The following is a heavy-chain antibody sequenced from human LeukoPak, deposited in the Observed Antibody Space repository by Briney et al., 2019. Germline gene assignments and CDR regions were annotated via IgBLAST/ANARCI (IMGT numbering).Heavy chain of an antibody. CDR2: INPNSGGT. CDR1: GYTFTGYY. CDR3: AVDAAMVSFDY. J-gene: IGHJ4*02. V-gene: IGHV1-2*02. Sequence: ASVKVSCTASGYTFTGYYMHWVRQAPGQGLEWMGWINPNSGGTNYAQKFQGRVTMTRDTSISTAYMELTRLRSDDTAVYYVAVDAAMVSFDYWGQGTLVTVSS. D-gene: IGHD5-18*01.